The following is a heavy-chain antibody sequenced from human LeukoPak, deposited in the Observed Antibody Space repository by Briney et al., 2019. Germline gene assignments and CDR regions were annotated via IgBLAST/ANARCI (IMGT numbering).Heavy chain of an antibody. V-gene: IGHV3-66*02. J-gene: IGHJ4*02. Sequence: PGGSLRLSCTASGFTVSSNYMSWVRQAPGKGLEWVSVIYSGGSTYYADSVKGRFTISRDNSKNTLYLQMNSLRAEDTAVYYCAKNVLLWFGEPYYFDYWGQGTLVTVSS. CDR3: AKNVLLWFGEPYYFDY. CDR2: IYSGGST. CDR1: GFTVSSNY. D-gene: IGHD3-10*01.